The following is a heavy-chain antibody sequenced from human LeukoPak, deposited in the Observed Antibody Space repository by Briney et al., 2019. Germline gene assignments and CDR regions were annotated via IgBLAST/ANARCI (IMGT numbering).Heavy chain of an antibody. Sequence: PSETLSLTCTVSGYSISSGYYWGWIRQPPGKGLEWIGSIYHSGSTYYNPSLKSRVTISVDTSKNQFSLKLSSVTAADTAVYYCARDSFGVNAFSFWGQGTVVTVSS. CDR3: ARDSFGVNAFSF. CDR1: GYSISSGYY. V-gene: IGHV4-38-2*02. D-gene: IGHD3-10*01. J-gene: IGHJ3*01. CDR2: IYHSGST.